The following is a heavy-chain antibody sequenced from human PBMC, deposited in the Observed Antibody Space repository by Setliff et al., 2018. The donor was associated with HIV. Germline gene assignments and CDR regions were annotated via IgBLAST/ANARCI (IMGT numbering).Heavy chain of an antibody. V-gene: IGHV4-39*01. D-gene: IGHD3-3*01. Sequence: SETLSLTCTVSGGSISSSSYYWGWIRQPPGKGLEWIGNIYYSGSTYYNPSLKSRLTISVDTSKSQLFLRVSSLTAADTAVYYCARHVPDYDFWSGSPAHYFYYYMDVWGKGTTVTAP. CDR3: ARHVPDYDFWSGSPAHYFYYYMDV. J-gene: IGHJ6*03. CDR1: GGSISSSSYY. CDR2: IYYSGST.